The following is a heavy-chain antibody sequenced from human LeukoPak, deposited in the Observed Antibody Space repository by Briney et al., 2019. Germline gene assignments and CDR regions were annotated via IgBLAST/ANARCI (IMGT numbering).Heavy chain of an antibody. J-gene: IGHJ6*03. D-gene: IGHD2-15*01. CDR2: IVVGSGNT. CDR1: GFTFTSSA. Sequence: SVKVSCKASGFTFTSSAMQWVRQARGQRLEWIGWIVVGSGNTNYAQKFQERVTITRDMSTSTAYMELSSLRSEDTAVYYCAADLAGGYRSGGSCYDYYYYMDVWGKGTTVTVSS. V-gene: IGHV1-58*02. CDR3: AADLAGGYRSGGSCYDYYYYMDV.